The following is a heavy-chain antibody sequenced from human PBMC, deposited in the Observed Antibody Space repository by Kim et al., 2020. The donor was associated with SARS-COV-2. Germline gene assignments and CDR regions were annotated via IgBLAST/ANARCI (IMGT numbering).Heavy chain of an antibody. V-gene: IGHV4-34*01. Sequence: SETLSLTCAVYGGSFSGYYWSWIRQPPGKGLEWIGEINHSGSTNYNPSLKSRVTISVDTSKNQFSLKLSSVTAADTAVYYCARIGSGSYLSFDYWGQGTLVTVSS. CDR2: INHSGST. CDR3: ARIGSGSYLSFDY. CDR1: GGSFSGYY. J-gene: IGHJ4*02. D-gene: IGHD3-10*01.